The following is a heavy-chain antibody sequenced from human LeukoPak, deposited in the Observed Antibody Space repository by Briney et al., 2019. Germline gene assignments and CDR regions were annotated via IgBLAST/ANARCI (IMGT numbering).Heavy chain of an antibody. J-gene: IGHJ4*02. D-gene: IGHD1-26*01. CDR1: GFTVSSNY. V-gene: IGHV3-48*02. CDR3: ARDFGSYFDY. CDR2: ISSSSSTI. Sequence: GGSLRLSCAASGFTVSSNYMSWVRQAPGKGLEWVSYISSSSSTIYYADSVKGRFTISRDNAKNSLYLQMNSLRDEDTAVYYCARDFGSYFDYWGQGTLVTVSS.